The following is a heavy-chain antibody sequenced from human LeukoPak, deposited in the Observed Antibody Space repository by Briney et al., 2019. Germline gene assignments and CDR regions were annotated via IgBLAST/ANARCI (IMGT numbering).Heavy chain of an antibody. D-gene: IGHD3-10*01. CDR2: ISGSGSNT. J-gene: IGHJ4*02. CDR1: GNYG. V-gene: IGHV3-23*01. CDR3: AKNRPAVRGDDRP. Sequence: GGSLRLSCAASGNYGMNWVRQAPGKGLEWVSAISGSGSNTYYADSVKGRFTISRDNSKNTVYLQMNSLRAEDTAVYYCAKNRPAVRGDDRPWGQGSLVTVSS.